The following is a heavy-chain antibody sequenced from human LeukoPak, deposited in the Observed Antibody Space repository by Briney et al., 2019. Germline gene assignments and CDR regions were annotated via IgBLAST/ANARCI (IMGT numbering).Heavy chain of an antibody. D-gene: IGHD2-15*01. J-gene: IGHJ4*02. CDR1: GYSFTSYW. CDR2: IYPGDSDT. V-gene: IGHV5-51*01. CDR3: ARHTREGASDTPLDY. Sequence: LGESLKISCKGSGYSFTSYWVGWVRQMPGKGLEWMGIIYPGDSDTRYSPSFQGQVTISADKSISTAYLQWSSLKASDTAIYYCARHTREGASDTPLDYWGQGTLVTVSS.